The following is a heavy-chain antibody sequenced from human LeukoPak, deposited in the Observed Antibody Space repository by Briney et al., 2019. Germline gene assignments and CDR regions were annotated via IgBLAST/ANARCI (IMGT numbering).Heavy chain of an antibody. Sequence: SETLSLTCAVYGGSFSGYYWSWIRQPPGKGLEWIGYIYYSGSTNYNPSLKSRVTMSVDMSTRQISLKLSSVTAADTAVYYCASGSWLDTAMVSWGQGTLVTVSS. D-gene: IGHD5-18*01. J-gene: IGHJ5*02. CDR2: IYYSGST. CDR1: GGSFSGYY. CDR3: ASGSWLDTAMVS. V-gene: IGHV4-34*11.